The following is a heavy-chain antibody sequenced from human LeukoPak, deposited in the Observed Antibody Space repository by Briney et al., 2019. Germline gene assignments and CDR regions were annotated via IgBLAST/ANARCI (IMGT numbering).Heavy chain of an antibody. CDR1: VDSITSYY. Sequence: PSETLSLTCTLSVDSITSYYWSWIRHPPGEGPEWIGYIFHTGNTNYKPSLKSRVSMSLDTSKSQISLRLNSVTAADTAVYYCAKHRFGEPRFDNWGQGSLVSVSS. J-gene: IGHJ4*02. V-gene: IGHV4-59*08. CDR3: AKHRFGEPRFDN. D-gene: IGHD3-10*01. CDR2: IFHTGNT.